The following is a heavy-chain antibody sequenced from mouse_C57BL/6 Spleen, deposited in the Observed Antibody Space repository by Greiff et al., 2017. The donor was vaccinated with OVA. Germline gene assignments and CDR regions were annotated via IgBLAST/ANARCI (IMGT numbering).Heavy chain of an antibody. V-gene: IGHV6-3*01. J-gene: IGHJ1*03. D-gene: IGHD1-1*01. Sequence: EVKLVESGGGLVQPGGSMKLSCVASGFTFSNYWMNWVRQSPEKGLEWVAQIRLKSDNYATHYAESVKGRFTISRDDSKSSVYLQMNNLRAEDTGIYYCTGSSYPYWYFDVWGTGTTVTVSS. CDR2: IRLKSDNYAT. CDR3: TGSSYPYWYFDV. CDR1: GFTFSNYW.